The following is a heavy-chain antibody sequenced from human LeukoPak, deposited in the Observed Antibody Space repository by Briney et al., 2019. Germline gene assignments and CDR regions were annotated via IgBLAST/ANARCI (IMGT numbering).Heavy chain of an antibody. D-gene: IGHD3-10*01. CDR1: GGSISSSSYY. J-gene: IGHJ4*02. Sequence: SETLSLTCTVSGGSISSSSYYWGWIRQPPGKGLEWIGEINHSGSTNYNPSLKSRVTISVDTSKNQFSLKLSSVTAADTAVYYCARGLLWFGALGFDYWGQGTLVTVSS. CDR2: INHSGST. V-gene: IGHV4-39*07. CDR3: ARGLLWFGALGFDY.